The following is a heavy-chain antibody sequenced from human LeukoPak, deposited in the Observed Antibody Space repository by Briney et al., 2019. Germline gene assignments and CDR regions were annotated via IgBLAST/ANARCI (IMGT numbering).Heavy chain of an antibody. CDR3: VREEGY. Sequence: GGSLRLSCAASGFTFSTYWMYWVRQAPGKGLEWVANIKQDGSHKYYVDSVKGRFTISRDNAKNSLYLQMNSLRVDDTAVYYCVREEGYWGEGTLVTVSS. J-gene: IGHJ4*02. CDR2: IKQDGSHK. V-gene: IGHV3-7*03. CDR1: GFTFSTYW.